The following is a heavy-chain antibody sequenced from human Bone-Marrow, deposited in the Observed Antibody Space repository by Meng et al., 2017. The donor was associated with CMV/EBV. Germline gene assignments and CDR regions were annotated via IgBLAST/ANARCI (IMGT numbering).Heavy chain of an antibody. CDR1: GFTFSSYG. D-gene: IGHD3-10*01. J-gene: IGHJ1*01. Sequence: GGSLRLSCAASGFTFSSYGIHWVRQAPGKGLEGVAVIWYDGSNKYYADSVKGRFTISRDNSKNTLYLQMNSLRAEDTAVYYCAKDFSGEVGYFQHWGQCNLVTVSS. V-gene: IGHV3-33*06. CDR3: AKDFSGEVGYFQH. CDR2: IWYDGSNK.